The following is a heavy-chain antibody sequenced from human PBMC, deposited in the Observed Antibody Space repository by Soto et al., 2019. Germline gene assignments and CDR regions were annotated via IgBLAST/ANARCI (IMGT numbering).Heavy chain of an antibody. CDR2: FYSSGST. D-gene: IGHD3-22*01. V-gene: IGHV4-4*07. CDR3: AREGGYFDSSGAGVYHYYGVDV. J-gene: IGHJ6*02. Sequence: QVRLQGSGPGLVKPSETLSLTCTVSGGSISGYYWSWIRQPAGKGLEWIGRFYSSGSTNYGPSLKSRVTMSVDTSKKQLSLKLRSVTAADTAVYYCAREGGYFDSSGAGVYHYYGVDVWGQGTTVTVSS. CDR1: GGSISGYY.